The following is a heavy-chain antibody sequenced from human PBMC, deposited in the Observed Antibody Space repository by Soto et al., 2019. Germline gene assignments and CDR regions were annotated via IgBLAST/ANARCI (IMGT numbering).Heavy chain of an antibody. CDR3: ARDRNTGFDY. J-gene: IGHJ4*02. CDR1: GGTFSSYA. D-gene: IGHD2-2*02. Sequence: SGKVSFKASGGTFSSYAVSLVRQAPGQGLEWMGGIIPIFGTANYAQKFQGRVTITADESTSTAYMELSSLRSEDTAVYYCARDRNTGFDYWGQGTLVTVSS. CDR2: IIPIFGTA. V-gene: IGHV1-69*13.